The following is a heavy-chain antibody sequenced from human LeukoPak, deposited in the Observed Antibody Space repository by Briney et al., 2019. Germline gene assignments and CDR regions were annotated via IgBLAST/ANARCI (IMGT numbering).Heavy chain of an antibody. CDR3: ARFILDFWSGYTLYYFDY. Sequence: PGGSLRLSCAASGFTFSDYYMSWIRQAPGKGLEWVSYISSSGSTIYYADSVKGRFTISRDNAKNSLYLQMNSLRAEDTAVYYCARFILDFWSGYTLYYFDYWGQGTLVTVSS. CDR2: ISSSGSTI. CDR1: GFTFSDYY. J-gene: IGHJ4*02. V-gene: IGHV3-11*01. D-gene: IGHD3-3*01.